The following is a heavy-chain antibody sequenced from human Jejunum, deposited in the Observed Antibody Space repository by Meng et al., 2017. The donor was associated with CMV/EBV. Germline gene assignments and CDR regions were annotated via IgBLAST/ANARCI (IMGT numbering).Heavy chain of an antibody. CDR1: GFNYRGYS. CDR3: ARDNDFTNSY. V-gene: IGHV3-21*01. D-gene: IGHD4-11*01. CDR2: INSDSRSV. Sequence: CTSSGFNYRGYSMSWVRQAPGKGLGWVSSINSDSRSVYYADSVKGRFTISRDSAKNSLYLQMESLRAEDTAVYYCARDNDFTNSYWGQGTLVTVSS. J-gene: IGHJ4*02.